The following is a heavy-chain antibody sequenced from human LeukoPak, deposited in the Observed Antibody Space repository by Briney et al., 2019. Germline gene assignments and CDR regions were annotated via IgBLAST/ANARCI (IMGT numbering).Heavy chain of an antibody. Sequence: ASVKVSCKASGGTFSSYAISWVRQAPGQGLEWMGRIIPIFGTANYAQKFQGRVTITTDESKITAYMELSSLRSENTAVYYCARPGGEELELDDAFDIWGQGTMVTVSS. V-gene: IGHV1-69*05. CDR1: GGTFSSYA. J-gene: IGHJ3*02. D-gene: IGHD1-26*01. CDR3: ARPGGEELELDDAFDI. CDR2: IIPIFGTA.